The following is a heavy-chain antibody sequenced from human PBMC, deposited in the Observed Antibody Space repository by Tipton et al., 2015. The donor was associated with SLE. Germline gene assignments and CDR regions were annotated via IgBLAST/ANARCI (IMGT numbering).Heavy chain of an antibody. J-gene: IGHJ5*02. CDR2: IIHRGST. D-gene: IGHD6-13*01. Sequence: TLSLTCAVYGGAFSGYYWSWIRQPPGKGLERIGEIIHRGSTNYNPSLKSRVPISVDTSKNLFSLKLGSVTAADTAVYYCARGGMTFIAAAGTGNWFDPWGQGTLVTVSS. CDR1: GGAFSGYY. V-gene: IGHV4-34*01. CDR3: ARGGMTFIAAAGTGNWFDP.